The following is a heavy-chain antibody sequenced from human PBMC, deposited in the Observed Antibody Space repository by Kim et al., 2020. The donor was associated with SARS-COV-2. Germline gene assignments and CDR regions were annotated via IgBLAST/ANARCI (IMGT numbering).Heavy chain of an antibody. D-gene: IGHD3-16*01. Sequence: GGSLRLSCAASGFTFSSYEMNWVRQAPGKGLEWVSYISSSGSTIYYADSVKGRFTISRDNAKNSLYLQMNSLRAEDTAVYYCARENYDYVWGSCLDYWGQGTLVTVSS. CDR2: ISSSGSTI. V-gene: IGHV3-48*03. CDR3: ARENYDYVWGSCLDY. J-gene: IGHJ4*02. CDR1: GFTFSSYE.